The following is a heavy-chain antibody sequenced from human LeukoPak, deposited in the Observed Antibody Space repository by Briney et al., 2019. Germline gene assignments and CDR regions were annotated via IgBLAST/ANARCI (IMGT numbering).Heavy chain of an antibody. V-gene: IGHV3-74*01. CDR3: AKGLTMVRGVSSGPRRDGYEPYYFDY. CDR1: GFTFSSYW. D-gene: IGHD3-10*01. CDR2: INSDGSST. J-gene: IGHJ4*02. Sequence: GGSLRLSCAASGFTFSSYWMHWVRQAPGKGLVWVSRINSDGSSTSYADSVKGRFTISRDNAKNTLYLQMNSLRAEDTAVYYCAKGLTMVRGVSSGPRRDGYEPYYFDYWGQGTLVTVSS.